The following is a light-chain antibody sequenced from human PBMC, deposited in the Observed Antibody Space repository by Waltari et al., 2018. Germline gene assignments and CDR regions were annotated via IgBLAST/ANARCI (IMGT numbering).Light chain of an antibody. CDR1: QSISNW. V-gene: IGKV1-5*03. J-gene: IGKJ4*01. CDR3: QQYNSYSLLT. CDR2: KAS. Sequence: DIQMTQSPSTLSASVGDRVTITCRASQSISNWLAWYQQKPGKAPKLLLYKASTLESGVPSRFSGSGSGTEFTLTISSLQPDDFATYYCQQYNSYSLLTFDGGTKVEIK.